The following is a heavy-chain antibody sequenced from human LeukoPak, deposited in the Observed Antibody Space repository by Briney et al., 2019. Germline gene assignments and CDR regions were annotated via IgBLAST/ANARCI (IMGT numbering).Heavy chain of an antibody. J-gene: IGHJ4*02. CDR1: GGSFSGYY. CDR3: ARDPYYYDSSGYYYDDY. Sequence: SETLSLTCAVYGGSFSGYYWSWIRQPPEKGLEWIGEIYHSGSTNYNPSLKSRVTISVDKSKNQFSLKLSSVTAADTAVYYCARDPYYYDSSGYYYDDYWGQGTLVTVSS. D-gene: IGHD3-22*01. CDR2: IYHSGST. V-gene: IGHV4-34*01.